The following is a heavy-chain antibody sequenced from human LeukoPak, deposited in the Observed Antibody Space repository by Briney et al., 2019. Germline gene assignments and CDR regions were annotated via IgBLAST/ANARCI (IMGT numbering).Heavy chain of an antibody. J-gene: IGHJ2*01. CDR1: GGSIRSSNYS. CDR2: IYYSGST. CDR3: ARLSGPLGFCSGGTCYSDWYFDL. Sequence: ASETLSLTCTVSGGSIRSSNYSWGWIRQPPGKGLEWIGNIYYSGSTYYNPSLKSRVTISVETSKNHFSLNLYSVTAPETAVYYCARLSGPLGFCSGGTCYSDWYFDLWGRGTLVTVSS. V-gene: IGHV4-39*02. D-gene: IGHD2-15*01.